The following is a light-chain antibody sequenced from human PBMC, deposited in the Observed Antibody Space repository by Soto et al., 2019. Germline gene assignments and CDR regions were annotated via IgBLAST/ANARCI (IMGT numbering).Light chain of an antibody. J-gene: IGLJ2*01. CDR3: AAWDDSLSGS. CDR1: SSNIGSNY. V-gene: IGLV1-47*01. Sequence: QSVLTQPPSASGTPGQRVTISCSGSSSNIGSNYVYWYQQLPGTAPKLLIYRNNQRPSGFPDRFSGSKSGTSASLAISGLRSEDEADYYCAAWDDSLSGSFGGGTKLTVL. CDR2: RNN.